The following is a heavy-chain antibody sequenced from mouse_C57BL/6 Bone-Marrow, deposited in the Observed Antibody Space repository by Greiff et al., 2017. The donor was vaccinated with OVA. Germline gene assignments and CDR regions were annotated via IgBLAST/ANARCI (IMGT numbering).Heavy chain of an antibody. D-gene: IGHD1-1*01. J-gene: IGHJ3*01. Sequence: VQLQQPGAELVRPGTSVKLSCKASGYTFTSYWMHWVKQRPGQGLEWIGVIDPSDSYTNYNQKFKGKATLTVDTSSSTAYMQLSSLTTADSAVYYCARGGKNYYGSSYRFAYWGQGTLVTVSA. CDR2: IDPSDSYT. CDR1: GYTFTSYW. CDR3: ARGGKNYYGSSYRFAY. V-gene: IGHV1-59*01.